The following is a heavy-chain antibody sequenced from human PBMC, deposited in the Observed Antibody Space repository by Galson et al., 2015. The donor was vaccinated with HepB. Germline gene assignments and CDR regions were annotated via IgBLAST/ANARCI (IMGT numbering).Heavy chain of an antibody. Sequence: SVKVSCKASGYTFTSYGISWVRQAPGQGLEWMGWISAYNGNTNYAQKLQGRVTMTTDTSTSTAYMELRSLRSDDTAVYYCARDGPDYYYYYGMDVWGQGTTVTVSS. CDR1: GYTFTSYG. CDR2: ISAYNGNT. CDR3: ARDGPDYYYYYGMDV. V-gene: IGHV1-18*04. D-gene: IGHD2-2*01. J-gene: IGHJ6*02.